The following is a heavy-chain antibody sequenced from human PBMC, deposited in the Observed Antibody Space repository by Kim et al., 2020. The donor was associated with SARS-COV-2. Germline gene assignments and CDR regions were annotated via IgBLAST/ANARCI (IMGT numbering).Heavy chain of an antibody. V-gene: IGHV3-23*01. Sequence: GGSLRLSCVASGFSFSLCAMSWVRQAPGGGLEWISAISGVTDATYYIDSVRGRLTISRDNSKNTLYLQMNSLSAEDTAIYYCANYSPNEHWRPGWGWGPG. CDR3: ANYSPNEHWRPGWG. CDR2: ISGVTDAT. J-gene: IGHJ1*01. CDR1: GFSFSLCA. D-gene: IGHD1-1*01.